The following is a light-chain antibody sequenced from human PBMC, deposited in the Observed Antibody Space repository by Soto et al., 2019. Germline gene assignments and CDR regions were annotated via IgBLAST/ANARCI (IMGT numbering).Light chain of an antibody. CDR3: GKWDSSLSAVV. CDR1: SSNIGNNY. J-gene: IGLJ2*01. CDR2: DNN. V-gene: IGLV1-51*01. Sequence: QSVLTHPPSVSAAPGQKVTISCSGSSSNIGNNYVSWYQQLPGTAPKLLIYDNNKRPSGIPDRFSGSKSGTSATLGITGLQTGDEADYYCGKWDSSLSAVVFGGGTKVTVL.